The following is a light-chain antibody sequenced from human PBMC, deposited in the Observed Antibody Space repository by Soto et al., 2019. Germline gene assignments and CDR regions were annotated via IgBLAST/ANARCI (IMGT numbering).Light chain of an antibody. CDR1: HSVSSSY. J-gene: IGKJ4*01. V-gene: IGKV3D-20*02. CDR2: RAS. CDR3: QQHTNWPLT. Sequence: ESVLTQSPGTLSLSPGERATLCCRASHSVSSSYLAWYQQKPGQAPRLLIYRASSRATGIPDRFSGSGSGTDFTLTISRLEPEDFEVYYCQQHTNWPLTFGGGTKVDIK.